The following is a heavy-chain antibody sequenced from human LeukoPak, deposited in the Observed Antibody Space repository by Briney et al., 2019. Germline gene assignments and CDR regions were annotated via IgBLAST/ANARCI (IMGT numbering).Heavy chain of an antibody. Sequence: PGGSLRLSCAASGFTFSSYAMSWVRQAPGKGLEGGSAISGSGGSTYYADSVKGRFTISRDNSKNTLYLQMNSLRAEDTAVYYCAKDRVRGVVLGWFDPWGQGTLVTVSS. CDR3: AKDRVRGVVLGWFDP. CDR2: ISGSGGST. D-gene: IGHD3-10*01. CDR1: GFTFSSYA. V-gene: IGHV3-23*01. J-gene: IGHJ5*02.